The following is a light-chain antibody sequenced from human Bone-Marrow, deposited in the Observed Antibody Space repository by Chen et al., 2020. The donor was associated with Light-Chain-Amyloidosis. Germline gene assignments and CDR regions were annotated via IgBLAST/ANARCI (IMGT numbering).Light chain of an antibody. CDR3: QVWDRSSDRPV. Sequence: SYVLTQPSSVSVAPGQTATIACGGNNIGSTSVHWYQQTPGQAPLLVVYDDIDRPSWIPERWSGSNSGNTATRTSSRVEAGDEADDYCQVWDRSSDRPVFGGGTKLTVL. CDR1: NIGSTS. V-gene: IGLV3-21*02. J-gene: IGLJ3*02. CDR2: DDI.